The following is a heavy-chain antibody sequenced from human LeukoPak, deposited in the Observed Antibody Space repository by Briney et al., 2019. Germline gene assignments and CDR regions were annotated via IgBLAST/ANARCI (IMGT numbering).Heavy chain of an antibody. CDR2: INSDGSST. CDR1: GFTFSSYW. V-gene: IGHV3-74*01. Sequence: GGSLRLSCAASGFTFSSYWMHWVRQAPGKGLAWVSRINSDGSSTSYADSVRGRFTISRDNAKNTLYLQMNSLRAEDTAVYYCARGGYSYGYCFDYWGQGTLVTVSS. D-gene: IGHD5-18*01. CDR3: ARGGYSYGYCFDY. J-gene: IGHJ4*02.